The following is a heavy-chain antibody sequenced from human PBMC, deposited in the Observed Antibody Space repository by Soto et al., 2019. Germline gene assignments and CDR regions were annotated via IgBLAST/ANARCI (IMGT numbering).Heavy chain of an antibody. CDR3: ARDTPRSSGWSVYGMDV. D-gene: IGHD6-19*01. Sequence: PSETLSLTCTVSGGSISSGGYYWSWIRQHPGKGLEWIGYIYYSGSTYYNPSLKSRVTISVDASKNQFSLKLSSVTAADTAVYYCARDTPRSSGWSVYGMDVWGQGTTVTVSS. CDR1: GGSISSGGYY. V-gene: IGHV4-31*03. J-gene: IGHJ6*02. CDR2: IYYSGST.